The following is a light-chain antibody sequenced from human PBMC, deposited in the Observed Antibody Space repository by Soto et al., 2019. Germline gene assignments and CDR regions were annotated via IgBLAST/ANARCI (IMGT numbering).Light chain of an antibody. Sequence: EIVMTQSPATLSVSPGERATLSCRASQSVSSNLAWSQQNPGQAPRLLIYGASTRATGIPARFSGSGSGTEFKLTTRSLQSEDFAVYYCQQYNNWPPYTFGQGTKLEIK. V-gene: IGKV3-15*01. CDR3: QQYNNWPPYT. CDR2: GAS. J-gene: IGKJ2*01. CDR1: QSVSSN.